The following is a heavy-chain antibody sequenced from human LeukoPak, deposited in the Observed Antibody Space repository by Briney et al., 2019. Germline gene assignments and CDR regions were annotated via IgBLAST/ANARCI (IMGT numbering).Heavy chain of an antibody. V-gene: IGHV3-48*03. CDR3: ARDEGDGYNYDHYYMDV. J-gene: IGHJ6*03. CDR2: ITNSGSTI. Sequence: PGGSLRLSCAASGFTFSSYDMNWVSQAPGKGLEWVSHITNSGSTIYYADSVKGRFTISRDNAKNSLYLQMNSLRAEDTAIYYCARDEGDGYNYDHYYMDVWGKGTTVTVSS. CDR1: GFTFSSYD. D-gene: IGHD5-24*01.